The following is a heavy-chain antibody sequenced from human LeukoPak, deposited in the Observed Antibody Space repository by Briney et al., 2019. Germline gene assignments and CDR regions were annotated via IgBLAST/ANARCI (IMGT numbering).Heavy chain of an antibody. CDR1: GGTFSSYA. D-gene: IGHD2-2*01. CDR3: ASPQIGVVGSHYYYYMDV. Sequence: SVKVSCKASGGTFSSYAISWVRQAPGQGLEWMGGIIPIFGTANYAQKFQGRVTITTDESTSTAYMELSSLRSEDTAVYYCASPQIGVVGSHYYYYMDVWGKGTTVTVSS. CDR2: IIPIFGTA. V-gene: IGHV1-69*05. J-gene: IGHJ6*03.